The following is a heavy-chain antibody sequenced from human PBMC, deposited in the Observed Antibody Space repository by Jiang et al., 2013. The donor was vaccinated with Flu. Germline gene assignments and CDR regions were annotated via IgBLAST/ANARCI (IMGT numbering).Heavy chain of an antibody. CDR2: SIIWEH. D-gene: IGHD6-19*01. Sequence: TLSLTCAVSGGSISSSNWWSWVRQPQGRGWGGLGKSIIWEHQLXPSLKSRVTISVDKSKNQFSLKLSSVTAADTAVYYCARGVGSSGCFDYWGQGTLVTVSS. CDR1: GGSISSSNW. CDR3: ARGVGSSGCFDY. J-gene: IGHJ4*02. V-gene: IGHV4-4*02.